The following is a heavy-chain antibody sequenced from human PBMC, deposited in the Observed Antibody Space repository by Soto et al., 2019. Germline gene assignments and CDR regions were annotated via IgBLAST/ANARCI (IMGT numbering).Heavy chain of an antibody. CDR2: TRNKANSYTT. Sequence: GGSLRLSCAASGFTFSDHYMDWVRQAPGKGLEWVGRTRNKANSYTTEYAASVKGRFTISRDDSKNSLYLQMNSLKTEDTAVYYCAREFRDIVVVPAVTYYYYYYMDVWGKGTTVTVSS. V-gene: IGHV3-72*01. J-gene: IGHJ6*03. CDR3: AREFRDIVVVPAVTYYYYYYMDV. CDR1: GFTFSDHY. D-gene: IGHD2-2*01.